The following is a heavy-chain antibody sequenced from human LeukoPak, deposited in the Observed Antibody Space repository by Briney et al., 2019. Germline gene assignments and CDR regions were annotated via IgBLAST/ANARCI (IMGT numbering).Heavy chain of an antibody. J-gene: IGHJ4*02. CDR2: IIPILGIA. CDR3: ATGLNGYCSSTSCYRAYYFDY. Sequence: AASVKVSCKASGGTFSSYAISWVRQAPGRGLEWMGRIIPILGIANYAQKFQGRVTITADKSTSTAYMELSSLRSEDTAVYYCATGLNGYCSSTSCYRAYYFDYWGQGTLVTVSS. V-gene: IGHV1-69*04. CDR1: GGTFSSYA. D-gene: IGHD2-2*01.